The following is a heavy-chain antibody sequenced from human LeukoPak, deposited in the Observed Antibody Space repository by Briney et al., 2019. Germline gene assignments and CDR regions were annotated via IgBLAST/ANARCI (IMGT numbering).Heavy chain of an antibody. J-gene: IGHJ4*02. Sequence: SETLSLTCTVSGDSISSGSYYWGWIRQPPGKGLEWIGSIYYSGSTYYNPSLRDRVTISVDTSNNQFSLELGSVTAADTAVYYCARFVWGSYRYGHYWGQGTLVTVSS. D-gene: IGHD3-16*02. V-gene: IGHV4-39*01. CDR2: IYYSGST. CDR1: GDSISSGSYY. CDR3: ARFVWGSYRYGHY.